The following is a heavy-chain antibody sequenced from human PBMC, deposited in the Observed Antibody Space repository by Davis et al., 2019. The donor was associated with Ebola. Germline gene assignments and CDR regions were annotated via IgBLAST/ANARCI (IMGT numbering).Heavy chain of an antibody. D-gene: IGHD3-3*01. Sequence: GESLKISCVASGFTFSDYDMTWVRQAPGKGLEWVSGINGRGDDTHYAASVRGRFTTSRDNSKSTLFLDMYYLRAEDTAVYYCARDGGPFDDLPSFDYWGQGTLVTVSS. CDR2: INGRGDDT. V-gene: IGHV3-23*01. CDR3: ARDGGPFDDLPSFDY. J-gene: IGHJ4*02. CDR1: GFTFSDYD.